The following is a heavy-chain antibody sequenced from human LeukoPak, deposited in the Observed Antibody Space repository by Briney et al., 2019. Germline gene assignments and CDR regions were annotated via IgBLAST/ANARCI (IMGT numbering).Heavy chain of an antibody. Sequence: GGSLRLSCAASGFTFSSYWMSWVRQAPGKGLEWVANIKQDGSEKYYVDSVKGRFTISRDNAKNSLYLQMNSLRAEDTAVYYCARDRKGDYDFWSGYGYFDYWGQGTLVTVSS. D-gene: IGHD3-3*01. V-gene: IGHV3-7*01. CDR2: IKQDGSEK. CDR1: GFTFSSYW. CDR3: ARDRKGDYDFWSGYGYFDY. J-gene: IGHJ4*02.